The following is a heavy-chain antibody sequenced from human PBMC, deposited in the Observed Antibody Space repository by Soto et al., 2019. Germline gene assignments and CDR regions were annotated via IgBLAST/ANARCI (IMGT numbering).Heavy chain of an antibody. CDR1: GGSFSGYY. D-gene: IGHD3-16*02. J-gene: IGHJ5*02. CDR2: INHSGST. V-gene: IGHV4-34*01. CDR3: ARENDWGSYRPS. Sequence: SETLSLTCAVYGGSFSGYYWSWIRQPPGKGLEWIGEINHSGSTNYNPSLKSRVTISVDTFKNQFSLNLRSVTAADTAVYYCARENDWGSYRPSWGQGTLVTVSS.